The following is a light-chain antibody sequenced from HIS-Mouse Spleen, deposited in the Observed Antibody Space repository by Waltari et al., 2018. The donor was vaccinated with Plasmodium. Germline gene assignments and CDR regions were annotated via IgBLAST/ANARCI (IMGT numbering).Light chain of an antibody. V-gene: IGLV3-21*02. J-gene: IGLJ3*02. CDR3: QGWDSSSDHWV. CDR2: DDG. CDR1: NIGSKS. Sequence: SYVLTQPPSVSVAPGQTARITCGGNNIGSKSVHWYQQRPGQAPVLVVYDDGDRPSGIPERFSGSNYGNTATLTISGVEAGDEADYYCQGWDSSSDHWVFGGGTKLTVL.